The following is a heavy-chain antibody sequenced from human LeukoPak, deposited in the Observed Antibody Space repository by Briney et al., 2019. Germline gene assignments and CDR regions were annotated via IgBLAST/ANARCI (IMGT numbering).Heavy chain of an antibody. CDR1: GGTFSSYA. CDR3: ARDRLYYGSGSYDY. J-gene: IGHJ4*02. Sequence: SVKVSCKXSGGTFSSYAISWVRQAPGQGLEWMGRIIPIFGTANYAQKFQGRVTITTDESTSTAYMELSSLRSEDTAVYYCARDRLYYGSGSYDYWGQGTLVTVSS. CDR2: IIPIFGTA. V-gene: IGHV1-69*05. D-gene: IGHD3-10*01.